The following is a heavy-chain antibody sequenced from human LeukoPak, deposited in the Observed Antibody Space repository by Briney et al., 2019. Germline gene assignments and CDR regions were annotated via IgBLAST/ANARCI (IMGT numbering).Heavy chain of an antibody. CDR2: INPNSGGT. CDR1: GYTFTGYY. Sequence: ASVKVSCKAYGYTFTGYYMHWVRQAPGQGLEWMGWINPNSGGTNYAQKFQGRVTMTRDTSISTAYMELSRLRSDDTAVYYCARDPGYSSGWSNLPLDYWGQGTLVTVSS. D-gene: IGHD6-19*01. CDR3: ARDPGYSSGWSNLPLDY. V-gene: IGHV1-2*02. J-gene: IGHJ4*02.